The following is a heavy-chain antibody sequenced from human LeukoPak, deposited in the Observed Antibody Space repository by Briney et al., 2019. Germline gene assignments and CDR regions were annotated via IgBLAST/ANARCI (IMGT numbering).Heavy chain of an antibody. CDR1: GFTFGDYA. D-gene: IGHD3-3*01. CDR3: TRDGSYDFWSGYQSDY. CDR2: IRSKAYGGTT. Sequence: GRSLRLSCTASGFTFGDYAMSWFRQAPGKGLEWVGFIRSKAYGGTTEYAASVKGRFTISRDDSKSIAYLQMNSLKTEDTAVYYCTRDGSYDFWSGYQSDYWSQGTLVTVSS. V-gene: IGHV3-49*03. J-gene: IGHJ4*02.